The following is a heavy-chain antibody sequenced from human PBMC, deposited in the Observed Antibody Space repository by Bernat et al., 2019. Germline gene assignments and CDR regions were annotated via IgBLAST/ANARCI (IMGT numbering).Heavy chain of an antibody. CDR3: ARAGWAPIAAKLNY. J-gene: IGHJ4*02. D-gene: IGHD6-6*01. CDR1: GGSFSGYY. V-gene: IGHV4-34*01. Sequence: QVQLQQWGAGLLKPSETLSLTCAVYGGSFSGYYWSWIRQPPGKGLEWIGEINHSGSTNYNSSLKSRVTISVDTSKNQFSLKLSSVTAADTAVYYCARAGWAPIAAKLNYWGQGTLVTVSS. CDR2: INHSGST.